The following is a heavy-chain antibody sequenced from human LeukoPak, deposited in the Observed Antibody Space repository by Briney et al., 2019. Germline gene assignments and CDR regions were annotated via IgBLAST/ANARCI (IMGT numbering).Heavy chain of an antibody. D-gene: IGHD3-16*01. J-gene: IGHJ6*02. CDR3: ARHYGSPGYYGMDV. Sequence: PSGTLSLTCTVSGGSISSYYWTWIRQPPGKGPEWIGYIYYSGSTNYNPSLKSRVIISVATSKNQISLKLTSVTASDTAVYYCARHYGSPGYYGMDVWGQGTTVTVSS. CDR2: IYYSGST. CDR1: GGSISSYY. V-gene: IGHV4-59*01.